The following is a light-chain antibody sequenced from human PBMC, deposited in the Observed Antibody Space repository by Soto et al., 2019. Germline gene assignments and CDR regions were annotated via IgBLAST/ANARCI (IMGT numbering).Light chain of an antibody. V-gene: IGKV1-5*01. J-gene: IGKJ1*01. CDR1: QNINNW. CDR2: DAS. CDR3: KMYNNYWT. Sequence: DIQMTQSPSTLSASVGDRVIITCRASQNINNWVAWYQQKPGKAPNLLIYDASTLESGVPLRFSGSGSGTEFTLTIRSLQPDDLATYYCKMYNNYWTLGKGTKGDIK.